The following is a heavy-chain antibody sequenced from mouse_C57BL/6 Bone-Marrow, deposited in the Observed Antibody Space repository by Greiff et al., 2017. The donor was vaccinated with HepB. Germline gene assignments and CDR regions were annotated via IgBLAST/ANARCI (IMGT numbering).Heavy chain of an antibody. Sequence: EVNVVESGGGLVQPGGSLKLSCAASGFTFSDYYMYWVRQTPEKRLEWVAYISNGGGSTYYPDTVKGRFTISRDNAKNTLYLQMSRLKSEDTAMYYCARRPNYYGSSYVDWYFDVWGTGTTVTVSS. CDR1: GFTFSDYY. CDR2: ISNGGGST. V-gene: IGHV5-12*01. CDR3: ARRPNYYGSSYVDWYFDV. D-gene: IGHD1-1*01. J-gene: IGHJ1*03.